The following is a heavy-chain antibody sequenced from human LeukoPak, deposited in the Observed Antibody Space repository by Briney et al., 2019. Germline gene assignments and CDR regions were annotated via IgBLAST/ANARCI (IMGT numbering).Heavy chain of an antibody. CDR1: GFTFSSYD. CDR2: IRYDGSYK. V-gene: IGHV3-30*02. J-gene: IGHJ4*02. CDR3: AKGRNYDFWSGPERYFDF. Sequence: QSGGSLRLSCAASGFTFSSYDMNWVRQAPGKGLEWVAFIRYDGSYKYYADSVKGRFTISRDKSKNTLYLQMNSLRAEDTAVYYCAKGRNYDFWSGPERYFDFWGQGALVTVSS. D-gene: IGHD3-3*01.